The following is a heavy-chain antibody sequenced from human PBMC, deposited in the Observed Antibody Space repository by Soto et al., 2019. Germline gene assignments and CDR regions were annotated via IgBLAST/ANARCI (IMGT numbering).Heavy chain of an antibody. J-gene: IGHJ4*02. Sequence: GGSLSLSCAASGLTFSSYAMSWVRQAPGKGLEWISAVSGSGGSTYYADSVKGRFTISRDNSKDTLYLQMNNLRADDTAVYYCAKPPDYNWNDYWGQGTLVTVSS. V-gene: IGHV3-23*01. CDR3: AKPPDYNWNDY. CDR1: GLTFSSYA. CDR2: VSGSGGST. D-gene: IGHD1-20*01.